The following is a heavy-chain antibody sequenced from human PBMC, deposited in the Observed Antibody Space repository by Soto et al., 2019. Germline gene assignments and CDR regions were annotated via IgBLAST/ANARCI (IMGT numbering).Heavy chain of an antibody. J-gene: IGHJ5*02. CDR1: GNTFTNFG. D-gene: IGHD2-2*01. CDR3: ARVIPGAEAWFDP. Sequence: GASVKVSCKASGNTFTNFGVTWVRQAPGQGLEWMGWISAYTDDPNYAQKLQGRVTMTIDTSTSAAYLDLRSLTSDDTAVYYCARVIPGAEAWFDPWGQGTLVTVSS. V-gene: IGHV1-18*01. CDR2: ISAYTDDP.